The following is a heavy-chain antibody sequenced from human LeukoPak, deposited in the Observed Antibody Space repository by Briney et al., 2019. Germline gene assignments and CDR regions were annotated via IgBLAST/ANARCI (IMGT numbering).Heavy chain of an antibody. CDR3: ARGLPGYSGGDDAFDI. V-gene: IGHV4-59*01. J-gene: IGHJ3*02. D-gene: IGHD6-19*01. CDR1: GGSISPYY. CDR2: IYFSGDT. Sequence: SETLSLTCIVSGGSISPYYWTWIRQPPGKGLEWIGYIYFSGDTDYNPSLKGRVTISVDTSKNQLSLRLGSVTAADTAVYHCARGLPGYSGGDDAFDIWGQGTMVTVSS.